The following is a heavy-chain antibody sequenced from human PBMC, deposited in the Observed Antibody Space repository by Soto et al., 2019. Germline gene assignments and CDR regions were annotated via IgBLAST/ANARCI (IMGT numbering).Heavy chain of an antibody. Sequence: QAQMVQSGAEMKKPGASVKVSCKASGYNFTTYGIRWVRQAPGQGLEWMGWISAYNGDTNYAQKFQGRVNMTTDTATNTGYMELRSLRSDDTAVYFCARESTVFTMITRSWFDPWGQGTLFTVSS. CDR1: GYNFTTYG. J-gene: IGHJ5*02. D-gene: IGHD3-22*01. CDR2: ISAYNGDT. V-gene: IGHV1-18*04. CDR3: ARESTVFTMITRSWFDP.